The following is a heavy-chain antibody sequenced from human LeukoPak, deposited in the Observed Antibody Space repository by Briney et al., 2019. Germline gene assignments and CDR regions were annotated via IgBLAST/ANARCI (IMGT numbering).Heavy chain of an antibody. D-gene: IGHD2-15*01. J-gene: IGHJ3*02. CDR1: GFTFSNYW. V-gene: IGHV3-74*01. Sequence: GGSLRLSCAAPGFTFSNYWMHWVRQAPGKGLVWVSRINSDGSSTNYADSVKGRFTISRDNAKNTLYLQMNSLRAEDTAVYYCARRGAATGAFDIWGQGTMVTVSS. CDR3: ARRGAATGAFDI. CDR2: INSDGSST.